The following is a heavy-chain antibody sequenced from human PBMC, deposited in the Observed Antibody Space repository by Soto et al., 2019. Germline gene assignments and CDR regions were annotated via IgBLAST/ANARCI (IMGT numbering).Heavy chain of an antibody. Sequence: GWSLRLSCASSVFAVITKHMRWVRQAPGKGLEWVSLFYSGGTTSYADSVKGRFTISRDNSKNTLYLQMNSLRVEDTAVYYCATGWPGGFDYWGQGTLVTVSS. CDR1: VFAVITKH. J-gene: IGHJ4*02. D-gene: IGHD2-15*01. CDR3: ATGWPGGFDY. CDR2: FYSGGTT. V-gene: IGHV3-53*01.